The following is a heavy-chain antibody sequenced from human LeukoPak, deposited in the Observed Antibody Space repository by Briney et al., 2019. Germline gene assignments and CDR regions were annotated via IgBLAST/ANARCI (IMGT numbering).Heavy chain of an antibody. CDR2: IIPILGIA. J-gene: IGHJ5*02. CDR3: AIIKVAAAGSKSNWFDP. V-gene: IGHV1-69*04. D-gene: IGHD6-13*01. Sequence: SVKVSCKASGGTFSSYAISWVRQAPGQGLEWMGRIIPILGIANYAQKFQGRVTITADKSTSTAYMELSGLRSEDTAVYYCAIIKVAAAGSKSNWFDPWGQGTLVTVSS. CDR1: GGTFSSYA.